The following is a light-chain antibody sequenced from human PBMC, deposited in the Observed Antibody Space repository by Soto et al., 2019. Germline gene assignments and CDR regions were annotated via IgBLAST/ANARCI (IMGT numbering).Light chain of an antibody. CDR1: QSVSSY. Sequence: EIVLTQSPATLSLSPGERATLSCRASQSVSSYLAWYQQKPGQAPRLLIYDASNRATGIPARFSGSGSGTDFTLSISGLEPEACAVYSYQQRSNWPLLTFGGGTKVEIK. CDR3: QQRSNWPLLT. CDR2: DAS. J-gene: IGKJ4*01. V-gene: IGKV3-11*01.